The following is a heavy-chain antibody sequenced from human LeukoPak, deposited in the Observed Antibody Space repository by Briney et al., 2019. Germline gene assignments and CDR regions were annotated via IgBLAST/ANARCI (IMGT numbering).Heavy chain of an antibody. J-gene: IGHJ3*02. CDR3: AKASVALNAFDI. D-gene: IGHD4-23*01. CDR2: IRYDGSNK. CDR1: GFTLSGSG. V-gene: IGHV3-30*02. Sequence: GGSLRLSCAASGFTLSGSGMHWVRQAPGKGLEWVAFIRYDGSNKYYADSVKGRFTISRDNSKNTLYLQMNSLRAEDTAVYYCAKASVALNAFDIWGQGTMVTVSS.